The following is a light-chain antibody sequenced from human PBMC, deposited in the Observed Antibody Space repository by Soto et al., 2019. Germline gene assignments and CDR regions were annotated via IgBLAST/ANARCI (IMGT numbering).Light chain of an antibody. Sequence: DIQMTQSPPSLSASVGDRVPITCRARQSISSYLNWYQQKPGKAPKLLIDAASSLQSGVPSRFSGSGSVTDFNLTISSLQPEDFAKYYGQQSYSTRSTFGRGTMLEIK. CDR1: QSISSY. J-gene: IGKJ2*01. CDR3: QQSYSTRST. V-gene: IGKV1-39*01. CDR2: AAS.